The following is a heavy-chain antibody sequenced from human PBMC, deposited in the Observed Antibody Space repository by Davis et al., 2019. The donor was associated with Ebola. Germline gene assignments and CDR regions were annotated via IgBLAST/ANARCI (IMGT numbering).Heavy chain of an antibody. Sequence: GGSLRLSCAASGFTFSSYAMSWVRQAPGKGLEWVSAISGSGASTYYADSVKGRFTISRDNSKNTLYLQMNSLRAEDTAVYYCAKGFERDYYDSSGYYWTQWGAFDIWGQGTMVTVSS. D-gene: IGHD3-22*01. CDR1: GFTFSSYA. CDR2: ISGSGAST. J-gene: IGHJ3*02. V-gene: IGHV3-23*01. CDR3: AKGFERDYYDSSGYYWTQWGAFDI.